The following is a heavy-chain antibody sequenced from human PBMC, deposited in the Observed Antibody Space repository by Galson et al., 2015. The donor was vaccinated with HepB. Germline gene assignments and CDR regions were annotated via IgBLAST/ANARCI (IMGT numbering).Heavy chain of an antibody. D-gene: IGHD3-3*01. Sequence: SLRLSCAASGFTFSSYRMHWVRQAPGKGLEWVAVISFDGSNKYYPDSVKGRFTISRDNSKNTLYLQMNSLRAEDTAVYYCAKEGAPYNDFWSGYYDYWGQGTLVTVSS. CDR2: ISFDGSNK. CDR3: AKEGAPYNDFWSGYYDY. CDR1: GFTFSSYR. J-gene: IGHJ4*02. V-gene: IGHV3-30*18.